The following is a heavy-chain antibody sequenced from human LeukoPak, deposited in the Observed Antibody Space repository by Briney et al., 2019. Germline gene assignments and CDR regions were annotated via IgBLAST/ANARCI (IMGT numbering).Heavy chain of an antibody. CDR1: AGSINNYY. J-gene: IGHJ4*02. Sequence: PSETLSLTCIVSAGSINNYYWSWIRQPAGKGLEWIGRIYDSGDSFYNPSLKSRVTMSVDTSKNQFSLKLTSVTAADTAVYYCARGPTTGYSDCWGQGTLVTVSS. CDR2: IYDSGDS. V-gene: IGHV4-4*07. CDR3: ARGPTTGYSDC. D-gene: IGHD6-13*01.